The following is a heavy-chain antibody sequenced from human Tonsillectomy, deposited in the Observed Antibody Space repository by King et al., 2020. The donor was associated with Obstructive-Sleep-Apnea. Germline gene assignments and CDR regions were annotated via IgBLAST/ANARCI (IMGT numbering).Heavy chain of an antibody. CDR2: IISSGGST. V-gene: IGHV3-23*04. D-gene: IGHD3-10*01. CDR3: AKGISFTMVRGVMRSYYFDY. J-gene: IGHJ4*02. Sequence: VQLVESGGGLVQPGGSLRLSCAASGFTFSSYAMNWVRQAPGKGLEWVSTIISSGGSTDYADSVKGRFTISRDNSKNTLYLQMNTLRAEDTDVYYCAKGISFTMVRGVMRSYYFDYWGQGTLVTVSS. CDR1: GFTFSSYA.